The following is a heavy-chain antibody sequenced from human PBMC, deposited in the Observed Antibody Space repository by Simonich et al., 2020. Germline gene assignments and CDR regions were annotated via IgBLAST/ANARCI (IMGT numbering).Heavy chain of an antibody. CDR3: ARVPGIYYYYGMDV. CDR1: GYTFTGYY. V-gene: IGHV1-2*05. J-gene: IGHJ6*02. Sequence: GAEVKKPGASVKVSCKASGYTFTGYYMHWVRQAPGQGREWMGRINPNSGGTNYAQKCQGRVTMTRDTSISTAYMELSRLISDDTDVYYCARVPGIYYYYGMDVWGQGTTVTVSS. CDR2: INPNSGGT. D-gene: IGHD3-10*01.